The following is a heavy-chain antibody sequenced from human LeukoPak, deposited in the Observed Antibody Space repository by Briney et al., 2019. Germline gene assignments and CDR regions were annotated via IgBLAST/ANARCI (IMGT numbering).Heavy chain of an antibody. CDR1: GFTFSSYS. CDR3: ARDSDSYYYGMDV. Sequence: GGSLRLSCAASGFTFSSYSMNWVRQAPGKGREWVSSISSSSSYIYYADSVKGRFTISRDNAKNSLYLQMNSLRAEDTAVYYCARDSDSYYYGMDVWGQGTTVTVSS. D-gene: IGHD3-22*01. J-gene: IGHJ6*02. V-gene: IGHV3-21*01. CDR2: ISSSSSYI.